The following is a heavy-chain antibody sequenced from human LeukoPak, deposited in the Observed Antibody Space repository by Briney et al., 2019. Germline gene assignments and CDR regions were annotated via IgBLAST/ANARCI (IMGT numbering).Heavy chain of an antibody. CDR1: GFTFSKDW. Sequence: PGGSLRLSCAGSGFTFSKDWMSWVRQAPGKGLEWVGRIKNKIDGGTTDDAAPVKGRFTISRDDSKNTLYLQMNSLKTEDTAVYYCTTYNDQDAFDIWGQGTMVTVSP. J-gene: IGHJ3*02. D-gene: IGHD1-14*01. V-gene: IGHV3-15*01. CDR2: IKNKIDGGTT. CDR3: TTYNDQDAFDI.